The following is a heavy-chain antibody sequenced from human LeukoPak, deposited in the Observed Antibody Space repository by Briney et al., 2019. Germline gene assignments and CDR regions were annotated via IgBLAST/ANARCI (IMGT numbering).Heavy chain of an antibody. CDR1: GFSFSSYG. D-gene: IGHD2-15*01. Sequence: PGRSLRLSCAASGFSFSSYGMHWVRQAPGKGLEWVAVIWYDGGNKYYADSVKGRFTVSRDNSENTLFLQMNSLRAEDTAIYYCAKDTDVVVPEYFQYWGQGTLVTVSS. CDR2: IWYDGGNK. CDR3: AKDTDVVVPEYFQY. V-gene: IGHV3-33*06. J-gene: IGHJ1*01.